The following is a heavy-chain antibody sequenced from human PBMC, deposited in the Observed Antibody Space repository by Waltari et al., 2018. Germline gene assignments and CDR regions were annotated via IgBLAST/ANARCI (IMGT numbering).Heavy chain of an antibody. Sequence: EVQLVESGEGLVQPGGSRRLSCAASGCTFSSYSMNWVRQAPGEGLEWVSYIDSSSSTIYYADSVKGRFTISRDNAKNSLYLQMNSLRAEDTAVYYCARGGCSSTSCYLPYWGQGTLVTVSS. J-gene: IGHJ4*02. CDR2: IDSSSSTI. CDR3: ARGGCSSTSCYLPY. V-gene: IGHV3-48*04. D-gene: IGHD2-2*01. CDR1: GCTFSSYS.